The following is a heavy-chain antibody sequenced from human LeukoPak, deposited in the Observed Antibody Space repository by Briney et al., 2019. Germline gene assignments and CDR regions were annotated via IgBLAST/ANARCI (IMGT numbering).Heavy chain of an antibody. D-gene: IGHD2-15*01. CDR3: ARLMYCSGGSCNDY. CDR1: GGSFSGYY. Sequence: SETLSLTCAVYGGSFSGYYWSWIRQPPGKGLEWIGEINHSGSTNYNPSLKSRVTISVDTSKNQFSLKLSSVTAADTAVYYCARLMYCSGGSCNDYWGQGTLVTVSS. CDR2: INHSGST. V-gene: IGHV4-34*01. J-gene: IGHJ4*02.